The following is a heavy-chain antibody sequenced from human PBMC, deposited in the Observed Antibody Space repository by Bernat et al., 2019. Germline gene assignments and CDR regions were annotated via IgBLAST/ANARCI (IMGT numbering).Heavy chain of an antibody. Sequence: EVQLVESGGGLVQPGGSLRLSCAASGFTFSTYWMHWVRQVSGKGLEWVSRISGDGSRTTYADSVKGRFTISRDNAKNTLSLQMNSLRAEDTAVYYCARDPDYGGYSYFESWVQGTLVTVSS. J-gene: IGHJ4*02. D-gene: IGHD4-23*01. CDR3: ARDPDYGGYSYFES. V-gene: IGHV3-74*01. CDR2: ISGDGSRT. CDR1: GFTFSTYW.